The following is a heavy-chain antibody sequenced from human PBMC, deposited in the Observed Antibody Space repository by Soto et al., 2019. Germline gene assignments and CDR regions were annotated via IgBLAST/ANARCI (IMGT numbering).Heavy chain of an antibody. J-gene: IGHJ6*02. CDR2: VSPPFRTS. D-gene: IGHD3-10*01. V-gene: IGHV1-69*01. Sequence: QVQLVQSGAEVKKPGSSVKVSCKTSGVSFNNNGIGWVRQAPGHGLEWMGGVSPPFRTSNYARKFQGRISMTADASTVKVNMELGSLTSEDTAQYYCARVLYYGSGSYSTYGMDVWGQGTTVTVSS. CDR3: ARVLYYGSGSYSTYGMDV. CDR1: GVSFNNNG.